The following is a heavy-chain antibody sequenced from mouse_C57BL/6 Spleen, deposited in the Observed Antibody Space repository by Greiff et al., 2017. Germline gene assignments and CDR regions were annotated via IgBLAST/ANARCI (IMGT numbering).Heavy chain of an antibody. V-gene: IGHV1-15*01. CDR1: GYTFTDYE. CDR3: TRRVAMDY. CDR2: IDPETGGT. J-gene: IGHJ4*01. Sequence: QVQLQQSGAELVRPGASVTLSCKASGYTFTDYEMHWVKQTPVHGLEWIGAIDPETGGTAYNQKFKGKAILTADKSSSTAYMELRSLPSEDSAVYYCTRRVAMDYWGQGTSVTVSS.